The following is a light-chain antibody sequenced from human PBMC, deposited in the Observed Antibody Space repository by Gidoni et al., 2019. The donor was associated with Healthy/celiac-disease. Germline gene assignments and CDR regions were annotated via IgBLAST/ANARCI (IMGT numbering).Light chain of an antibody. CDR2: DAS. Sequence: DIQMTQSPSSLSASVGDRVTITCQASQDISNYLNWYQQKPGKAPKLLIYDASNLETGVPSRFSGSGSGTDFTFTISSLQPEDTATYYCQQYDNFVFTFXPXTKVDIK. CDR3: QQYDNFVFT. CDR1: QDISNY. V-gene: IGKV1-33*01. J-gene: IGKJ3*01.